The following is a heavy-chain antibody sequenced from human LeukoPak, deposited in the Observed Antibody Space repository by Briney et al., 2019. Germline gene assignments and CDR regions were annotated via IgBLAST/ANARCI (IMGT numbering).Heavy chain of an antibody. D-gene: IGHD2-21*02. CDR3: ARFRTWGDKAFDY. J-gene: IGHJ4*02. CDR2: ISYDGSNK. V-gene: IGHV3-30-3*01. CDR1: GFTFSSYA. Sequence: GRSLRLSCAASGFTFSSYAMHWVRQAPGKGLERVAVISYDGSNKYYADSVKGRFTISRDNSKNTLYLQMNSLRAEDTAVYYCARFRTWGDKAFDYWGQGTLVTVSS.